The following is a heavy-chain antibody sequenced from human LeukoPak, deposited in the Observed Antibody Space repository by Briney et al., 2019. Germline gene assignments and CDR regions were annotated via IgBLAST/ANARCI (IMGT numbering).Heavy chain of an antibody. CDR1: GYNFASYW. CDR3: ARTPGYSFHFDY. Sequence: GESLKISCKGSGYNFASYWIGWVRQMPGKGLEWMGIIYPGDSDTRSSPSFQGQVTMSVDKSVNTAYLQWSSLKASDTAMYYCARTPGYSFHFDYWGLGTPVTVSS. V-gene: IGHV5-51*01. J-gene: IGHJ4*02. CDR2: IYPGDSDT. D-gene: IGHD5-18*01.